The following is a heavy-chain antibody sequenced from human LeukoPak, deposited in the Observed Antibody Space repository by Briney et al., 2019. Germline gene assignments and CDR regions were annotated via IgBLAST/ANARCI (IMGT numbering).Heavy chain of an antibody. CDR2: ISYDGGNK. CDR3: ARALRSMAVAAFDM. CDR1: GFSFSSYV. Sequence: PGGSLRLSCAASGFSFSSYVMHWVRQAPGKGLEWGAVISYDGGNKYYTDSVKGRFTISRDNSKNTLYLQMNSLRPEDTAVYYCARALRSMAVAAFDMWGQGKMVTVSS. D-gene: IGHD6-19*01. V-gene: IGHV3-30-3*01. J-gene: IGHJ3*02.